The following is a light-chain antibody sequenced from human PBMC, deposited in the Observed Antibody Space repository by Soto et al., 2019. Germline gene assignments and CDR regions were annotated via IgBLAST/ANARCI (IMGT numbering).Light chain of an antibody. CDR1: SSNIGSNS. CDR2: SNN. J-gene: IGLJ3*02. V-gene: IGLV1-44*01. Sequence: QSVLTQPPTASETPGQRVIISCPGSSSNIGSNSVNWYQQLPGTAPKLLIYSNNQRPSGVPDRFSGSKSGTSASLAISGLQSEDEADYYCAAWDDSLNGWVFGGGTKLTVL. CDR3: AAWDDSLNGWV.